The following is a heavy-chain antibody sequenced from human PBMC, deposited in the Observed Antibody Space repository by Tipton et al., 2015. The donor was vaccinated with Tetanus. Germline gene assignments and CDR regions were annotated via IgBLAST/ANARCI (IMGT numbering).Heavy chain of an antibody. CDR2: FHYTGNT. V-gene: IGHV4-39*01. CDR3: ARHGGELMLYYFDY. CDR1: GGSIGSSFYY. D-gene: IGHD1-26*01. Sequence: TLSLTCIVSGGSIGSSFYYWGWIRQPPGKGLEWVGSFHYTGNTHYNPSLKSRVTISVDTSKNQFSLKLSSVTAADTAVYYCARHGGELMLYYFDYWGQGTLVTVSS. J-gene: IGHJ4*02.